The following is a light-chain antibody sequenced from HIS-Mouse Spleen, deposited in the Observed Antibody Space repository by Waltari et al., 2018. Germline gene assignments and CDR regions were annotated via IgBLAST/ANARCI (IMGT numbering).Light chain of an antibody. Sequence: ELVLTQSPATLSLSLGGRATLSCRASQSVSSYLAWYQQKPGQAPRLLIYDASNRATGIPARFSGSGSGTDFTLTISSLEPEDFAVYYCQQRSNWLTFGGGTKVEIK. CDR1: QSVSSY. CDR3: QQRSNWLT. V-gene: IGKV3-11*01. J-gene: IGKJ4*01. CDR2: DAS.